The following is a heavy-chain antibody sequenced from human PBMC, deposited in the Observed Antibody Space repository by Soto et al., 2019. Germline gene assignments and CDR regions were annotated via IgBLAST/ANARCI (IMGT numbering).Heavy chain of an antibody. V-gene: IGHV1-2*04. CDR2: INPNSGGT. D-gene: IGHD4-4*01. Sequence: GASVKVSCKASGYTFTGYYMHWVRQAPGQGLEWMGWINPNSGGTNYAQKFQGWVTMTRDTSISTAYMELSRLRSDDTAVYYCAIYSNFTYYYYGMDVWGQWTKVTV. CDR1: GYTFTGYY. J-gene: IGHJ6*02. CDR3: AIYSNFTYYYYGMDV.